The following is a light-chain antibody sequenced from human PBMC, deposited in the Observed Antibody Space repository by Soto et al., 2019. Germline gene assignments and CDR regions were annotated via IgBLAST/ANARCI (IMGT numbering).Light chain of an antibody. Sequence: QSALTQPPSASGSPGQSVTISCTGTSSDVGGYNYVSWYQQHPGKAPKLMIYEVTKRPSGVPDRFSGSKSASTASLTVSGLQAEDEADYYCSSYAGTDNFYFFGTGTKLTVL. CDR1: SSDVGGYNY. V-gene: IGLV2-8*01. CDR2: EVT. CDR3: SSYAGTDNFYF. J-gene: IGLJ1*01.